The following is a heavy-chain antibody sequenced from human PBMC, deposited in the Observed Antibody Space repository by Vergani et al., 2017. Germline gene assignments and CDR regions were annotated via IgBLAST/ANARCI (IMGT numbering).Heavy chain of an antibody. CDR2: IYYSGST. Sequence: QVQLQESGPGLVKPSETLSLTCTVSGGSISSYYWSWIRQPPGKGLEWIGYIYYSGSTNYNPSLKSRVTIAVDPSKNQFSLKLSSVTAADTAVYYCARGSSSSYYYYGMDVWGQGTTVTVSS. V-gene: IGHV4-59*01. CDR3: ARGSSSSYYYYGMDV. D-gene: IGHD6-6*01. J-gene: IGHJ6*02. CDR1: GGSISSYY.